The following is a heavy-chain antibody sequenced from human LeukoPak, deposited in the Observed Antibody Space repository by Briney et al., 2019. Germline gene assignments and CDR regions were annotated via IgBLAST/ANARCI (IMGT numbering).Heavy chain of an antibody. D-gene: IGHD6-6*01. CDR2: IDPSDSYT. CDR1: GYSFTSYW. CDR3: ARRSSSSAYYYYYGMDV. J-gene: IGHJ6*02. Sequence: GESLKISCKGSGYSFTSYWISWVRQMPGKGLEWMGRIDPSDSYTNYSPSFQGHVTISADKSISTAYLQWSSLKASDTAMYYCARRSSSSAYYYYYGMDVWGQGTTATVSS. V-gene: IGHV5-10-1*01.